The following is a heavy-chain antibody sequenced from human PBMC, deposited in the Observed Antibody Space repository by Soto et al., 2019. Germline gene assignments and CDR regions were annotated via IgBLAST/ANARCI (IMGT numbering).Heavy chain of an antibody. J-gene: IGHJ4*02. V-gene: IGHV3-9*01. CDR3: ANVGCSSTSCYALDY. D-gene: IGHD2-2*01. CDR1: GFTFDDYA. CDR2: ISWNSGSI. Sequence: EVQLVESGGGLVQPGRSLRLSCAASGFTFDDYAMHWVRQAPGKGLEWVSGISWNSGSIGYADSVKGRFTISRDNAKNSLYLQMNSLRAEDTALYYCANVGCSSTSCYALDYLGQGTLVTVSS.